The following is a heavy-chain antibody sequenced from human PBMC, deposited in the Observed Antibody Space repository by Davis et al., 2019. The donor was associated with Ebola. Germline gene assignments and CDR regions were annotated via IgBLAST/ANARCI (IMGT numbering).Heavy chain of an antibody. D-gene: IGHD3-22*01. J-gene: IGHJ4*02. Sequence: PGGSLRLSCAASASTFSSYAMSWVRQAPGKGLEWVSAISGSGGSTYYADSVTGRFTISRDNSKNTLYLQMNSLRAEDTAVYYCATQDYYNSSGPSDYWGQGTLVTVSS. CDR2: ISGSGGST. CDR3: ATQDYYNSSGPSDY. V-gene: IGHV3-23*01. CDR1: ASTFSSYA.